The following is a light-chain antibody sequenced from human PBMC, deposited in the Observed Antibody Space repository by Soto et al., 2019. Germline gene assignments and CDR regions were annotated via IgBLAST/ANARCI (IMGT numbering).Light chain of an antibody. V-gene: IGLV2-14*01. CDR2: EVS. J-gene: IGLJ1*01. Sequence: QSALTQPASVSGSPGQSITISCNGTSSDVGGYNYVSWYQQHPGKAPKLMIYEVSHRPSGVSNRFSGSKSGNTASLTISGLQAEDEADYYCSSYTSSSIDYVFGTGTKLTVL. CDR1: SSDVGGYNY. CDR3: SSYTSSSIDYV.